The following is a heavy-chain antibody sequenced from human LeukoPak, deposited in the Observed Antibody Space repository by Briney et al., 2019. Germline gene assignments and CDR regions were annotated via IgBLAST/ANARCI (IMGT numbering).Heavy chain of an antibody. CDR2: INLSGGST. CDR3: ARGGDYLEYFHH. V-gene: IGHV1-46*01. J-gene: IGHJ1*01. Sequence: GASVKVSCKASGFTFINYYMHWVRQAPGQGLEWLGIINLSGGSTHYPQKFQDRVTMTRDTSISTAYMELSRLRSDDTAVYYCARGGDYLEYFHHWGQGTLVSVSS. D-gene: IGHD4-17*01. CDR1: GFTFINYY.